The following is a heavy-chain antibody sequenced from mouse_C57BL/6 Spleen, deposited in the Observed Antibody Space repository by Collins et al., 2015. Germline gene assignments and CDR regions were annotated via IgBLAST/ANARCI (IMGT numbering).Heavy chain of an antibody. Sequence: QVQLQQSGPELVKPGASVKISCKASGYAFSSSWMNWVKQRPGKGLEWIGRIYPGDGNTNYNGKFKGKATLTTDKSSSTAYMQLISLTSEDSAVYFCATYSNYDALDYWGSRNLSHRLL. CDR2: IYPGDGNT. J-gene: IGHJ4*01. V-gene: IGHV1-82*01. CDR1: GYAFSSSW. CDR3: ATYSNYDALDY. D-gene: IGHD2-5*01.